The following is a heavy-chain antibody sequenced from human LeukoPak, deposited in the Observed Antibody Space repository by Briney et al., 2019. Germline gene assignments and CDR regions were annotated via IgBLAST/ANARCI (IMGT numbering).Heavy chain of an antibody. J-gene: IGHJ3*02. D-gene: IGHD5-24*01. CDR2: ISSGSTYI. CDR3: APEINAFDI. CDR1: GFTYNTYS. V-gene: IGHV3-21*01. Sequence: GGSLRLSCAASGFTYNTYSINWVRQAPGKGLEWVSSISSGSTYIYYADSVKGRFTISRDNAKHSLYPQMNSLRAEDTAVYYCAPEINAFDIWCQRRLVTVSS.